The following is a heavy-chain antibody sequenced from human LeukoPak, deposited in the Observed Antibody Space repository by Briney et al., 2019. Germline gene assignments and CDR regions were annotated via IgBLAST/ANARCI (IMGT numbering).Heavy chain of an antibody. V-gene: IGHV3-23*01. CDR3: AKGGDFIVGATVGIDY. D-gene: IGHD1-26*01. CDR1: GFTFSTYA. CDR2: ISGSGGST. J-gene: IGHJ4*02. Sequence: QTGGSLRLSCAASGFTFSTYAVNWVRQAPGKGLEWVSAISGSGGSTYYADSVKGRFTISRDNSKNTLYLQMNSLRAEDTAVYYCAKGGDFIVGATVGIDYWGQGTLVTVSS.